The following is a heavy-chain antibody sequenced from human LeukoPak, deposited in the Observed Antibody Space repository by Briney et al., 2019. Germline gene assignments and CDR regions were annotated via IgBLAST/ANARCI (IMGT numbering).Heavy chain of an antibody. CDR2: FNSDTGNT. D-gene: IGHD6-19*01. V-gene: IGHV1-3*01. J-gene: IGHJ4*02. CDR3: ARGGPNSSGWTLDY. Sequence: ASVKVSCKASGYTFTNYAIHWVRQAPGQRLEWMGWFNSDTGNTEYSQKFQGRVIITRDTSASTAYMELSSLRPEDTAVFFCARGGPNSSGWTLDYWGLGTLVTVSS. CDR1: GYTFTNYA.